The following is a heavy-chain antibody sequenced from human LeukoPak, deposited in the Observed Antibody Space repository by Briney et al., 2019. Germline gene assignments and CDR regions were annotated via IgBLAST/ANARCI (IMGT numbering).Heavy chain of an antibody. CDR1: GFTFSSYA. Sequence: GGSLRLSCAASGFTFSSYAMHWVRQAPGKGLERVAVISYDGSNKYYADSVKGRFTISRDNSKNTLYLQMNSLRAEDTAVYYCARDVGGRARGVIITSLDYWGQGTLVTVSS. CDR2: ISYDGSNK. J-gene: IGHJ4*02. D-gene: IGHD3-10*01. V-gene: IGHV3-30*04. CDR3: ARDVGGRARGVIITSLDY.